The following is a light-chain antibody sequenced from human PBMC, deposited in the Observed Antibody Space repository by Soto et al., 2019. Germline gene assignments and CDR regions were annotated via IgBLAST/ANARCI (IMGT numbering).Light chain of an antibody. Sequence: AIQMTQSPSSLSASVGDRVTITCRASQYIRNDLGWYQQKPGKAPQLLIFATSNLQSGVPSRFIGSGSATEFTLTISSLQPEDFATYSCLQDYSYPYTFGQGTKLEIK. J-gene: IGKJ2*01. CDR2: ATS. V-gene: IGKV1-6*01. CDR1: QYIRND. CDR3: LQDYSYPYT.